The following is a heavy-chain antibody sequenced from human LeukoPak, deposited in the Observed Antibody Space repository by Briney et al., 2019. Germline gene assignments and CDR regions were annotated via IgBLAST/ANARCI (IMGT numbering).Heavy chain of an antibody. V-gene: IGHV3-21*01. D-gene: IGHD3-3*01. CDR2: ITSSGFI. J-gene: IGHJ4*02. CDR3: ARGGLTITMFGVDFIRNFDR. CDR1: GFTFSSFS. Sequence: PGGSLRLSCAASGFTFSSFSMNWVRQAPGKGLEWVSSITSSGFIYYADSLKGRFTISRDSAENSLYLQMNSLTAEDTVVYYCARGGLTITMFGVDFIRNFDRWGQGTLVTVSS.